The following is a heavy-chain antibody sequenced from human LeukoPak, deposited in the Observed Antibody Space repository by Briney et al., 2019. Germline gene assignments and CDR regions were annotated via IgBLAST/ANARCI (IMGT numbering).Heavy chain of an antibody. CDR2: ISAYNGNT. J-gene: IGHJ4*02. V-gene: IGHV1-18*01. Sequence: GASVTVSFKASGYTFTIYGISWVRQAPGQGLEWMGWISAYNGNTNYAQKLQGRVTMTTDTSTSTAYMELRSLRSDDTAVYYCARDRSEYSSSQSDYWGQGTLVTVSS. CDR1: GYTFTIYG. D-gene: IGHD6-6*01. CDR3: ARDRSEYSSSQSDY.